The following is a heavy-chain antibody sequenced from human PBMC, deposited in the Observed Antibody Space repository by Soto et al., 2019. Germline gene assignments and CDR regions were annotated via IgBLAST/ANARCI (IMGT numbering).Heavy chain of an antibody. J-gene: IGHJ6*02. V-gene: IGHV3-23*01. CDR1: GFTFPSYI. Sequence: GGSLRLSCEASGFTFPSYIVHWVRQAPGKGLEWVSIISGPGSITRYADSVEGRFTVSRDNSQNTLYLQMNSLRAEDTAVYYCAKPTGEQLWYSGGMDVWGQGTTVTVSS. CDR3: AKPTGEQLWYSGGMDV. CDR2: ISGPGSIT. D-gene: IGHD5-18*01.